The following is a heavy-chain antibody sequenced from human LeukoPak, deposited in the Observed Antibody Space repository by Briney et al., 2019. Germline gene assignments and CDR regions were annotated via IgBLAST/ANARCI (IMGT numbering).Heavy chain of an antibody. J-gene: IGHJ4*02. CDR2: IKHDGDT. V-gene: IGHV4-34*01. CDR3: AIPSIAPY. Sequence: SETLSLTCVVYGGSVSRYYWSWVRQRQGKGLEWIGEIKHDGDTNVNPSLKSRVTMPRDTSKNQFSLKLDSVTAADSAMYYCAIPSIAPYWGQGVLVTVSS. CDR1: GGSVSRYY. D-gene: IGHD6-6*01.